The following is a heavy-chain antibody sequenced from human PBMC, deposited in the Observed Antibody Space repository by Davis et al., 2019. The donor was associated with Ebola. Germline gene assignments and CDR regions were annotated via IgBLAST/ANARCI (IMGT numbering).Heavy chain of an antibody. Sequence: MPGGSLRLSCTVSGGSISSYYWSWIRQPPGKGLEWIGYIYYSGSTNYNPSLKSRVTISVDTSKNQFSLKLSSVTAADTAVYYCARREWGILKWGQGTLVTVSS. V-gene: IGHV4-59*12. D-gene: IGHD2-8*01. J-gene: IGHJ4*02. CDR1: GGSISSYY. CDR3: ARREWGILK. CDR2: IYYSGST.